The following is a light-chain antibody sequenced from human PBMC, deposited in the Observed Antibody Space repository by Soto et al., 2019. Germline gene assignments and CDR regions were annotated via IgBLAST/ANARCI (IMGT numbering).Light chain of an antibody. CDR1: QTISSW. Sequence: DIPLTQSPSTLSGSVLDRVTIXGRASQTISSWLAWYQQKPGKAPKLLIYKASTLKSGVPSRFSGSGSGTEFTLTISSLQPDDFATYYCQHYNSYSEAFGQGTKVDIK. CDR2: KAS. V-gene: IGKV1-5*03. J-gene: IGKJ1*01. CDR3: QHYNSYSEA.